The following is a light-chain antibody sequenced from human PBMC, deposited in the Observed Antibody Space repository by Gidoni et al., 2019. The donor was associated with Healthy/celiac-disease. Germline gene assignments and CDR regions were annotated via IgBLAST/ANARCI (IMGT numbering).Light chain of an antibody. CDR3: QQYYSLWT. V-gene: IGKV4-1*01. Sequence: DIVMTQSPDSLAVSLGERATINCKSSQSVLYSSNNKNYLAWYQQKPGQPPQLLIYWASTRQSGVPDLFSGSGSGTDFTLTISSLQAEDVAVYYCQQYYSLWTFGQGTKVEIK. CDR2: WAS. J-gene: IGKJ1*01. CDR1: QSVLYSSNNKNY.